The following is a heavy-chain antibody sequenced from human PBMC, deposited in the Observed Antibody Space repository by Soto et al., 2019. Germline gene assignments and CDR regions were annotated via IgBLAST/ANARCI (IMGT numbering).Heavy chain of an antibody. D-gene: IGHD3-22*01. CDR2: IIPIFGTA. V-gene: IGHV1-69*01. Sequence: VQLVQSGAEVKKPGSSVKVSCKASGGTFSSYAISWVRQAPGQGLEWMGGIIPIFGTANYAQKFQGRVTITADESTSTAYMELSSLRSEDTAVYYCARGGTYYYDSSGLGPFDYWGQGTLVTVSS. CDR1: GGTFSSYA. J-gene: IGHJ4*02. CDR3: ARGGTYYYDSSGLGPFDY.